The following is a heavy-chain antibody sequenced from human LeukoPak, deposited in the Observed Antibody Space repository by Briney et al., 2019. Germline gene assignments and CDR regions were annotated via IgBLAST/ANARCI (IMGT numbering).Heavy chain of an antibody. J-gene: IGHJ5*02. V-gene: IGHV4-30-2*01. CDR2: IYHSGST. Sequence: PSETLSLTCAVSGGSISSGGYSWSWIRQPPGKGLEWIGYIYHSGSTYYNPSLNSRVTISVDRSKNQFSLKLSSVTAADTAVYYCASVTMIGDWFDPWGQGTLVTVSS. D-gene: IGHD3-22*01. CDR1: GGSISSGGYS. CDR3: ASVTMIGDWFDP.